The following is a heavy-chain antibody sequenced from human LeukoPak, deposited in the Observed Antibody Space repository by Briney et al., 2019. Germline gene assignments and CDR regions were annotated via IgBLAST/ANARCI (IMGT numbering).Heavy chain of an antibody. J-gene: IGHJ2*01. Sequence: GGSLRLSCAASAFTFSSYWMHWVRQAPGKGPVCVSRINSDGSNTEYADSVKGRFTLSRDNAKNMVYLQMNSLRAEDTAVYYCAGSPGDWYFDLWGRGTLVTVSS. CDR1: AFTFSSYW. CDR2: INSDGSNT. D-gene: IGHD3-10*01. CDR3: AGSPGDWYFDL. V-gene: IGHV3-74*03.